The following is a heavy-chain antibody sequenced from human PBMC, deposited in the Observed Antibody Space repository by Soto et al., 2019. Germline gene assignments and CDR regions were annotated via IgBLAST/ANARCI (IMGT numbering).Heavy chain of an antibody. CDR2: VHGGGST. J-gene: IGHJ4*02. Sequence: AQLVESGGGLIQPGGSLRLSCAASGFTVSNNHMTWVRQAAGKGLELVSFVHGGGSTSYADSVKGRITISRDNSKNTLYLQMDSLRAEDTAIYYCAGRLTTAASLDYWGRGTLVTVSS. D-gene: IGHD3-16*01. V-gene: IGHV3-53*01. CDR3: AGRLTTAASLDY. CDR1: GFTVSNNH.